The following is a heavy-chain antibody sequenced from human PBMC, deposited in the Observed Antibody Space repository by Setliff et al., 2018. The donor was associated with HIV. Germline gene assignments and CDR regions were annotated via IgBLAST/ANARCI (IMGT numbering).Heavy chain of an antibody. CDR2: ISTSGSTV. CDR1: GFPFSDYY. V-gene: IGHV3-11*04. D-gene: IGHD3-22*01. J-gene: IGHJ4*02. CDR3: ARDAYDSSGYYYSLDY. Sequence: GESLKISCAISGFPFSDYYMSWIRQAPGKGLEWVSYISTSGSTVYYADSVKGRFTISRDNAKNSLYLQMNSLRAEDTAVYYCARDAYDSSGYYYSLDYWGQGTLVTVSS.